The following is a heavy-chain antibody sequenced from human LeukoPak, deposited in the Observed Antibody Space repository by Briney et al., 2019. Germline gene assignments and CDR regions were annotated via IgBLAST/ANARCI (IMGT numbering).Heavy chain of an antibody. V-gene: IGHV3-23*01. CDR3: ATYIVVVVAATLSSGYFQH. J-gene: IGHJ1*01. CDR2: ISGSGGST. CDR1: GFTFDDYG. Sequence: GGSLRLSCAASGFTFDDYGMSWVRQAPGKGLEWVSAISGSGGSTYYADSVKGRFTISRDNSKNTLYLQMNSLRAEDTAVYYCATYIVVVVAATLSSGYFQHWGQGTLVTVSS. D-gene: IGHD2-15*01.